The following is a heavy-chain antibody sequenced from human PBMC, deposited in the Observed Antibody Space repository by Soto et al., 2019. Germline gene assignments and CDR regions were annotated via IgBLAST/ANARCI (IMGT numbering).Heavy chain of an antibody. V-gene: IGHV4-31*03. J-gene: IGHJ4*02. D-gene: IGHD1-7*01. Sequence: QVQLQESGPGLVKPSQTLSLTCTVSGGSISSGGYYWSWIRQHPGKGLEWIGYIYYSGSTYCNPSLKSRVTISIDTDKNQVSLKLSSVTAADTAVYYWARAGEGLELRYWGQGTLVTVSS. CDR3: ARAGEGLELRY. CDR2: IYYSGST. CDR1: GGSISSGGYY.